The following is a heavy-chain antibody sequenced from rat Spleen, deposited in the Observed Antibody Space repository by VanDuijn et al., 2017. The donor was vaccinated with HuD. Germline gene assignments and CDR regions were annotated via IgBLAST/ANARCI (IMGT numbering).Heavy chain of an antibody. V-gene: IGHV4-2*01. CDR2: INKDSRTT. J-gene: IGHJ3*01. D-gene: IGHD1-12*01. CDR1: GFNFKDYW. CDR3: ARGRDSYAHPFAY. Sequence: EVKLVESGGGLVQPGRSLKLSCAASGFNFKDYWMGWVRQAPGKGLEWIGEINKDSRTTKYTPSLKDKFTISRDNAQNTLYLQMSKVGSDDTAIYYCARGRDSYAHPFAYWGQGTLVTVSS.